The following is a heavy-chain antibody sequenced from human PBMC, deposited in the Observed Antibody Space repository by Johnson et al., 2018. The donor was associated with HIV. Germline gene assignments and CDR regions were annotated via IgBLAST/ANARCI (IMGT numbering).Heavy chain of an antibody. Sequence: VQLVESGGVVVQPGGSLRLSCAASGFTFDDYTMHWVRQVSGKGLEWVSLISWDGGSTYYADSVKGRFPISRDNSKNSLYLQMNSLRTEDTALYYCGKDALYGDYEEDFAFDIWGQGTMVTVSS. J-gene: IGHJ3*02. D-gene: IGHD4-17*01. CDR1: GFTFDDYT. V-gene: IGHV3-43*01. CDR3: GKDALYGDYEEDFAFDI. CDR2: ISWDGGST.